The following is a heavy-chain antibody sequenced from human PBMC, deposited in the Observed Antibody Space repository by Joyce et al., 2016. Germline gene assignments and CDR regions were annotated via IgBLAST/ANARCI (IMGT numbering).Heavy chain of an antibody. CDR2: IDPRDSYT. Sequence: EVQLVQSGAEVKKPGESLWISCKGSGYSFTSHWISWVRQMPGKGLEWVVRIDPRDSYTDYSPSFEGHVTISVDKTISAAYLQWSSLRASDTAIYYCARHVTDWFDPWGQGTLVTVSS. CDR3: ARHVTDWFDP. V-gene: IGHV5-10-1*03. J-gene: IGHJ5*02. D-gene: IGHD3-10*02. CDR1: GYSFTSHW.